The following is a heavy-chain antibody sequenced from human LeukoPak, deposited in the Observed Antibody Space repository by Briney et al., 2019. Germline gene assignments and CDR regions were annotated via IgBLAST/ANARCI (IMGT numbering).Heavy chain of an antibody. CDR2: IYYSGST. V-gene: IGHV4-59*01. Sequence: PSETLSLTCTVSGGSISSYYWSWLRQPPGKGLEWIGYIYYSGSTNYNPSLKSRVTISVDTSKNQFSLKLSSVTAADTAVYYCARGWSREQQLVDYFDYWGQGTLVTVSS. CDR1: GGSISSYY. CDR3: ARGWSREQQLVDYFDY. D-gene: IGHD6-13*01. J-gene: IGHJ4*02.